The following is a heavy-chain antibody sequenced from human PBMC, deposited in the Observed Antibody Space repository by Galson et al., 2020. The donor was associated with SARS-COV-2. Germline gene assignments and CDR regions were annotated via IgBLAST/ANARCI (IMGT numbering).Heavy chain of an antibody. Sequence: ASETLSLTCTVSAYFISSHYYWGWLRQPPGEGLEWIGSDSHGGITYYNPSLTSRVTVSLDTSKNQFSLRLRSVTAADTALYFCARVRVPHDSESPTVFDLWGQGTQVTVSS. D-gene: IGHD3-10*01. CDR2: DSHGGIT. CDR3: ARVRVPHDSESPTVFDL. J-gene: IGHJ4*02. CDR1: AYFISSHYY. V-gene: IGHV4-38-2*02.